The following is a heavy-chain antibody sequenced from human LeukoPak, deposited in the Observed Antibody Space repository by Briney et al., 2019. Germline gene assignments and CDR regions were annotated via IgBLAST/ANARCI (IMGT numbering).Heavy chain of an antibody. CDR2: ITDDGVAT. V-gene: IGHV3-23*01. CDR1: GFSFSGYA. D-gene: IGHD3-22*01. J-gene: IGHJ5*02. CDR3: AKGDSSGYYYPNWFDP. Sequence: GGSLRLSCAASGFSFSGYAMSWVRQAPGKGLEWVAGITDDGVATFYADSVKGRFTISRDNSKNTVYLQMNSLRAEDTAVYYCAKGDSSGYYYPNWFDPWGQGTLVTVSS.